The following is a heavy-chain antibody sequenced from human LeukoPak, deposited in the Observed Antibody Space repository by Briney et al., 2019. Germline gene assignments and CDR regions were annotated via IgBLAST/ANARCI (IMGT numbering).Heavy chain of an antibody. D-gene: IGHD2-21*02. CDR3: ARSHIVAVTAFAFDI. J-gene: IGHJ3*02. CDR1: GGSISSSSYY. Sequence: PTETLPLTCTVSGGSISSSSYYWGWLRQPPGKGLEWIGSIYYSGSTYYNPSLKSRVTITVDTSKNQFSLKLSSVTAADTTVYYCARSHIVAVTAFAFDIWGQG. V-gene: IGHV4-39*01. CDR2: IYYSGST.